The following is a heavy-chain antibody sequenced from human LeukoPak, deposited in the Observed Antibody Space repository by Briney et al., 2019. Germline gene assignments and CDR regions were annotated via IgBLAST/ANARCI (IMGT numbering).Heavy chain of an antibody. D-gene: IGHD5-18*01. J-gene: IGHJ4*02. V-gene: IGHV3-21*01. CDR1: GFTFSSYS. Sequence: GGSLRLSCAASGFTFSSYSMNWVRQAPGKGLEWVSSISSSSYIYYADSVKGRFTISRDNSKNTLYLQMNSLRAEDTAVYYCARPTAMVTAYFDYWGQGTLVTVSS. CDR2: ISSSSYI. CDR3: ARPTAMVTAYFDY.